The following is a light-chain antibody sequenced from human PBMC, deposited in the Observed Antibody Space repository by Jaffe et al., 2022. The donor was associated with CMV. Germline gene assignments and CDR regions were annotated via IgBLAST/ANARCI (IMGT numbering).Light chain of an antibody. CDR1: KLGDKY. J-gene: IGLJ2*01. V-gene: IGLV3-1*01. CDR2: QNS. CDR3: QAWDSSTGV. Sequence: SYEVTQPPSVSVSPGQTASITCSGDKLGDKYAYWYQQKPGQSPVLVIYQNSKRPSGIPDRFSGSNSGNTATLTISGTQAMDEADYYCQAWDSSTGVFGGGTKLTVL.